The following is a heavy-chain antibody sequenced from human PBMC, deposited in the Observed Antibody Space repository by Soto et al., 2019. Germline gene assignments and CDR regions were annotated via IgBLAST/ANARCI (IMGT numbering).Heavy chain of an antibody. V-gene: IGHV3-33*01. Sequence: QVQLVESGGGVVQPGRSLRLSCAASGFTFSSYGMHWVRQAPGKGLEWVAVIWYDGSNKYYADSVKGRFTISRENSKNTLYLQMNSLRAEDTAVYYCARDMGRTEAIWYFDYWGQGTLVTVSS. CDR1: GFTFSSYG. J-gene: IGHJ4*02. CDR2: IWYDGSNK. D-gene: IGHD2-8*02. CDR3: ARDMGRTEAIWYFDY.